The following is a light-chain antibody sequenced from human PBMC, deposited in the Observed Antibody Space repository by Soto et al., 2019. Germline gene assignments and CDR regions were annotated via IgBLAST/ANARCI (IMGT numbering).Light chain of an antibody. CDR3: QQYGSSPT. CDR2: GAS. Sequence: EIVLTQSPGTLSLFPGERATLSCRASQSLTTRYLAWHQQKPGQAPRLLIYGASSRATGIPDRFSGGGSGTDFTLTISRLEPEDFAVYHCQQYGSSPTFGQGTRLEIK. V-gene: IGKV3-20*01. J-gene: IGKJ5*01. CDR1: QSLTTRY.